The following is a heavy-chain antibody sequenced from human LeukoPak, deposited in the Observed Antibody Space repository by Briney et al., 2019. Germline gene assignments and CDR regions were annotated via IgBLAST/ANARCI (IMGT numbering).Heavy chain of an antibody. D-gene: IGHD3-10*01. Sequence: PGGSLRLSCAASGFTFSSYEMNWVRQAPGKGLEWVSYISSSGSTIYYADSVKGRFTISRDNAKNSLYLQMNSLRAEDTAVYYCARGGSGSYYNLYYYYMDVWGKGTTVTISS. CDR2: ISSSGSTI. CDR1: GFTFSSYE. CDR3: ARGGSGSYYNLYYYYMDV. V-gene: IGHV3-48*03. J-gene: IGHJ6*03.